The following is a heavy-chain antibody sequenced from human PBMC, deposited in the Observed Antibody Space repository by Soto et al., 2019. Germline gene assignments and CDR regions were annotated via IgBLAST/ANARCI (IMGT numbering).Heavy chain of an antibody. CDR1: GFTFSTYW. J-gene: IGHJ4*02. D-gene: IGHD7-27*01. CDR2: VNTDGST. Sequence: GGSLRLSCAASGFTFSTYWMHWLRQAPGKGLVWVSHVNTDGSTNYADSVRGRFTISRDNAKNTLYLQMNSLRVEDTAVYYCARDLTGLVFDFWGQGTLVTVS. CDR3: ARDLTGLVFDF. V-gene: IGHV3-74*01.